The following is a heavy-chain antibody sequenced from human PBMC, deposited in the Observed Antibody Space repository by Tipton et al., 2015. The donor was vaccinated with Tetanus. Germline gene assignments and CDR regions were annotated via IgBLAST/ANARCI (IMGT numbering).Heavy chain of an antibody. CDR3: ARETYYYDSSGVHNWFDP. V-gene: IGHV3-66*01. CDR2: IYSDGST. Sequence: SLRLSCAASGFTVSSNYISWVRQAPGKGLEWVSVIYSDGSTYYADSVKDRFTISRDNSKNTLDLQMISLRVEDTAVYYCARETYYYDSSGVHNWFDPWGQGTLVTVSS. CDR1: GFTVSSNY. D-gene: IGHD3-22*01. J-gene: IGHJ5*02.